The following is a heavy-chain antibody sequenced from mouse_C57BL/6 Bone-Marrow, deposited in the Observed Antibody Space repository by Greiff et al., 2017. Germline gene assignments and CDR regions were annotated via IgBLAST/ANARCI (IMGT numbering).Heavy chain of an antibody. CDR1: GYTFTTYP. J-gene: IGHJ2*01. Sequence: QVQLQQSGAELVKPGASVKMSCKASGYTFTTYPIEWVKQNPGQSLEWIGNFHPYNDDTNYNEKFKGKATLTVEKSSTTVYIELSRLTSDDSAVYYCSRSSAFFYYFDYWGQGTTLTVSS. D-gene: IGHD6-1*01. V-gene: IGHV1-47*01. CDR2: FHPYNDDT. CDR3: SRSSAFFYYFDY.